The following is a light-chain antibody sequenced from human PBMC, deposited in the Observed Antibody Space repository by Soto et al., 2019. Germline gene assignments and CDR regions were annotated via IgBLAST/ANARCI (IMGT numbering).Light chain of an antibody. CDR1: SSDVGRYDL. V-gene: IGLV2-23*02. J-gene: IGLJ1*01. CDR2: EVT. CDR3: CSYAGSSTYV. Sequence: QSVLTQPASVSGSPGQSITISCTGSSSDVGRYDLVSWYQQHPGKVPKLIIHEVTKRSSGLSNRFSGSKSGNTASLTISGLQAEDEADYYCCSYAGSSTYVFGTVTKVTVL.